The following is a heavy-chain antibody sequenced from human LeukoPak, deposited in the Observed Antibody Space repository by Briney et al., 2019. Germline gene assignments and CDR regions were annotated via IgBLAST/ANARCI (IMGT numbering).Heavy chain of an antibody. J-gene: IGHJ4*02. CDR3: ARGARDGYNCVY. CDR1: GYSFPIYW. CDR2: IYPGDSDT. Sequence: GESLKISCKGSGYSFPIYWIAWVRQMPGKGLEWMGIIYPGDSDTRYSPSFQGQVTISADKSISTAYMELSRLRSDDTAVYYCARGARDGYNCVYWGQGTLVTVSS. D-gene: IGHD5-24*01. V-gene: IGHV5-51*01.